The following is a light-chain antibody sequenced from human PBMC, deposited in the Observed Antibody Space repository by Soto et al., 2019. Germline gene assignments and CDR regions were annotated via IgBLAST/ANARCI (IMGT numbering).Light chain of an antibody. V-gene: IGLV2-8*01. CDR2: EVS. CDR1: SSDVGGYNY. CDR3: SSYTTITTRV. Sequence: QSALTQPPSASGSPGQSVTISCIGTSSDVGGYNYVSWYQQHPGKAPKLMIYEVSKRPSGVPDRFSGSKSGNTASLTVSGLQAEDEADYYCSSYTTITTRVFGGGTKLTVL. J-gene: IGLJ3*02.